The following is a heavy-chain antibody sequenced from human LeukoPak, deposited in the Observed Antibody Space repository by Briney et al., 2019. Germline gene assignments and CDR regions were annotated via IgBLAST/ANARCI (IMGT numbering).Heavy chain of an antibody. D-gene: IGHD4-23*01. V-gene: IGHV3-30-3*01. CDR3: ARGLLETPTSYFDY. CDR2: ITYDGSNK. Sequence: GRSLRLSCAASGFTFSSNAMHWVRQAPGKGLEWVAVITYDGSNKYYADSVKGRFTISRDNSKNTLYLQMNSLRAEDTAVYYCARGLLETPTSYFDYWGQGTLVTVSS. J-gene: IGHJ4*02. CDR1: GFTFSSNA.